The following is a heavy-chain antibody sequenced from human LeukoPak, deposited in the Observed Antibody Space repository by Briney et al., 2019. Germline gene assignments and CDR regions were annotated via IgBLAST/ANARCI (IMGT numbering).Heavy chain of an antibody. J-gene: IGHJ2*01. V-gene: IGHV4-59*01. CDR3: ARSVGWSRYFDL. D-gene: IGHD3-3*01. Sequence: PAETLTLTCTVSGCSISSYYWSWVRQPPGKGLEWIGYIYYSGSTNYNPSLTSRVTISVDTSKNQLSLKVSSVTAGDTAVYYCARSVGWSRYFDLWGRGTLVTVSS. CDR1: GCSISSYY. CDR2: IYYSGST.